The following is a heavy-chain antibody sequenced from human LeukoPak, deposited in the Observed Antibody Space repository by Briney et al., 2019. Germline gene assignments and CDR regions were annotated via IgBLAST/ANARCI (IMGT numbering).Heavy chain of an antibody. J-gene: IGHJ6*02. D-gene: IGHD3-10*01. CDR2: INPYNGHA. Sequence: ASVKVSCKASGYNFPTYGISWVRQAPGQGLEWLGWINPYNGHANYVHKFQDRVTMTTDTFTSTAYMELRSLRFDDTAVYYCAREKRGGLMIRGATPDVWGQGTTVIVSS. CDR1: GYNFPTYG. V-gene: IGHV1-18*01. CDR3: AREKRGGLMIRGATPDV.